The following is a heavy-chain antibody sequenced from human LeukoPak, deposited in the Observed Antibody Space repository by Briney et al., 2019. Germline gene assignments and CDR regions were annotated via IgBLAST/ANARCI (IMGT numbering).Heavy chain of an antibody. CDR2: ISGSGGST. Sequence: GGSLRLSCAASGFTFSSYAMSWVRQAPGKGLEWVSAISGSGGSTYYADPVKGRFTISRDNSKNTLYLQMNSLRAEDTAVYYCAKDGGYCSSTSCYELDYWGQGTLVTVSS. CDR3: AKDGGYCSSTSCYELDY. J-gene: IGHJ4*02. CDR1: GFTFSSYA. D-gene: IGHD2-2*01. V-gene: IGHV3-23*01.